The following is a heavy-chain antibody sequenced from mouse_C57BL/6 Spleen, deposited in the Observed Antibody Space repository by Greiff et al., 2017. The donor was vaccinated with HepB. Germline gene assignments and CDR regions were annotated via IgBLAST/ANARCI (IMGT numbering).Heavy chain of an antibody. V-gene: IGHV3-6*01. CDR2: ISYDGSN. J-gene: IGHJ1*03. CDR3: ARGGGRDEYFDV. CDR1: GYSITSGYY. D-gene: IGHD3-3*01. Sequence: EVQVVESGPGLVKPSQSLSLTCSVTGYSITSGYYWNWIRQFPGNKLEWMGYISYDGSNNYNPSLKNRISITRDTSKNQFFLKLNSVTTEDTATYYCARGGGRDEYFDVWGTGTTVTVSS.